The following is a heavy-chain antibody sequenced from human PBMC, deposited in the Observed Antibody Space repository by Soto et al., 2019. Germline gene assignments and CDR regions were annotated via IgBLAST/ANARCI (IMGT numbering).Heavy chain of an antibody. CDR3: ARFVRSCSATTCPTRADV. V-gene: IGHV4-61*01. J-gene: IGHJ6*02. CDR1: GGFVNSDTHS. Sequence: SETLSLTCTVSGGFVNSDTHSWSWIRQTPGKRLEWIGFIYSGGSTKNPSLRSRVTMSVDTSKNQFSLKLRSVIVADTAVYHCARFVRSCSATTCPTRADVWGQGITVTVSS. D-gene: IGHD2-2*01. CDR2: IYSGGST.